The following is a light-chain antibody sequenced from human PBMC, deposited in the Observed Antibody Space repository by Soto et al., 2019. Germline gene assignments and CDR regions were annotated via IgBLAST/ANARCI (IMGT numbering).Light chain of an antibody. CDR1: QSVSSSC. V-gene: IGKV3-20*01. CDR2: DAS. Sequence: EIVLTQSPGTLSLSPGERATLSCRASQSVSSSCLGWYQQKPGQTPRLLIYDASNRAPGIPDRFSGSGSGTDFTLTISRLEPEDFAVYYCQQYGSSPITFGQGTRLEIK. CDR3: QQYGSSPIT. J-gene: IGKJ5*01.